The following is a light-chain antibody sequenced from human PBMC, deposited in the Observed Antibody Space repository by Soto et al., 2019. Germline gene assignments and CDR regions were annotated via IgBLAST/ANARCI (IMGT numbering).Light chain of an antibody. J-gene: IGKJ2*01. CDR3: MQPQQTPYP. V-gene: IGKV2-28*01. CDR1: QSLLHSDGYNY. CDR2: LGS. Sequence: DIVMTQSALSLPVTPGEAAPISCRSSQSLLHSDGYNYLDWYLQKPGQSPQLLIYLGSNRASGVPDRFRGSGSGTHCALKISRVEAGDVGVYYCMQPQQTPYPFGQGPKLEIK.